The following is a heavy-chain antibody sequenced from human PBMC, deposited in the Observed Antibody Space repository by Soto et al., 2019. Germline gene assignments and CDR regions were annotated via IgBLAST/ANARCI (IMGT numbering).Heavy chain of an antibody. V-gene: IGHV1-69*13. CDR1: GGTFSSYA. D-gene: IGHD2-15*01. J-gene: IGHJ6*02. CDR2: IIPIFGTA. CDR3: ARVWGTYCSGGSCYSYYYYGMEV. Sequence: LVKVSCKASGGTFSSYAISWVRQAPGQGLEWMGGIIPIFGTANYAQKFQGRVTITADESTSTAYMELSSLRSEDTAVYYCARVWGTYCSGGSCYSYYYYGMEVWGQGTTVTVSS.